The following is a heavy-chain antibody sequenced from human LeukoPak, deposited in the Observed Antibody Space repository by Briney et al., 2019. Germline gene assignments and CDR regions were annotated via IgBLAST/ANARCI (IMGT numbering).Heavy chain of an antibody. Sequence: GGSLRLSCAASGFTVSSNYMSWVRQAPGKGLEWVSFIYSAGSTHYSDSVKGRFTISIDNSKNTLYLQMNSLRAEDTAVYYCARRAGAYTHPYDYWGQGTLVTVS. CDR3: ARRAGAYTHPYDY. CDR2: IYSAGST. CDR1: GFTVSSNY. J-gene: IGHJ4*02. D-gene: IGHD3-16*01. V-gene: IGHV3-53*01.